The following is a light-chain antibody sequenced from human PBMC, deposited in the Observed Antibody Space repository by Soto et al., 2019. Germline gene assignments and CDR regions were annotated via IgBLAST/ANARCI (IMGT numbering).Light chain of an antibody. Sequence: ESVFTHSPDTLSLSQGERATLSCRASQTVRNNYLAWYQQKPGQAPRLLIYEASSRATGIPDRFSGGGSGTDFILTISRLEPEDFAVYYCHQFSRYPLTFGGGTKEDIK. CDR1: QTVRNNY. V-gene: IGKV3-20*01. CDR2: EAS. J-gene: IGKJ4*01. CDR3: HQFSRYPLT.